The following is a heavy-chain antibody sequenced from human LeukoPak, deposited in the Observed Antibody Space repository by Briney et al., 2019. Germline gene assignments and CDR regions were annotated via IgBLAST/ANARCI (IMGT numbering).Heavy chain of an antibody. CDR2: INHSGST. J-gene: IGHJ4*02. D-gene: IGHD6-13*01. Sequence: SETLSLTCAVYGGSFSGYYWSWIRQPPGKGLEWIGEINHSGSTNHNPSLKSRVTISVDTSKNQFSLKLSSVTAADTAVYYCAREYSSSWYFDYWGQGTLVTVSS. CDR3: AREYSSSWYFDY. V-gene: IGHV4-34*01. CDR1: GGSFSGYY.